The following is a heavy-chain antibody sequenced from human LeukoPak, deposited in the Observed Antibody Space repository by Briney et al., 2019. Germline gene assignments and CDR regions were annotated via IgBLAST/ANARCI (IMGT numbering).Heavy chain of an antibody. CDR3: ARSLPDYFDY. Sequence: QPGGSLRLSCAASGFTFDDYAMHWVRQAPGKGLEWVSLISGDGGTTYSADSVKGRFTISRDNSKNSLYLQMNSLRTEDTALYYCARSLPDYFDYSGQGTLVTVSS. V-gene: IGHV3-43*02. J-gene: IGHJ4*02. CDR2: ISGDGGTT. CDR1: GFTFDDYA.